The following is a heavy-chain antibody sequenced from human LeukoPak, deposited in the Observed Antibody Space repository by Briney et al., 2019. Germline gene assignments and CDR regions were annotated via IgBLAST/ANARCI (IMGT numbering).Heavy chain of an antibody. D-gene: IGHD3-10*01. J-gene: IGHJ2*01. CDR2: INWNGGST. V-gene: IGHV3-20*01. CDR1: GFTFDDYG. CDR3: ARDRSMVEWYFDL. Sequence: GGPLRLSCAASGFTFDDYGMSWVRQAQGKGKELVSGINWNGGSTGYADSVKGRFTISRDNAKNSLYLQMNSLRAEDTALYHCARDRSMVEWYFDLWGRGTLVTVSS.